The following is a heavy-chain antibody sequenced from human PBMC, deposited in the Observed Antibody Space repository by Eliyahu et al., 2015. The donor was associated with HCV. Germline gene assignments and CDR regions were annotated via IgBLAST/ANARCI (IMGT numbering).Heavy chain of an antibody. V-gene: IGHV3-21*01. Sequence: EVQLVESGGGLVKPGGSLRLSCAASGFTFXSYSMNWVRQAPGKGLEWVSSISSSSSYIYYADSVKGRFTISRDNAKNSLYLQMNSLRAEDTAVYYCASGGVEWLLHIDGYWGQGTLVTVSS. CDR3: ASGGVEWLLHIDGY. CDR2: ISSSSSYI. CDR1: GFTFXSYS. D-gene: IGHD3-3*01. J-gene: IGHJ4*02.